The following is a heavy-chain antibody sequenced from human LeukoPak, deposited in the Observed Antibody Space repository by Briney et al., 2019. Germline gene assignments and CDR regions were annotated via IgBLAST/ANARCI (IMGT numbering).Heavy chain of an antibody. V-gene: IGHV3-7*01. D-gene: IGHD6-19*01. CDR1: GFTFSNYW. CDR3: ARVQGSSGPGIFEY. CDR2: IKQDGSEN. Sequence: GGSLRLSCAASGFTFSNYWMSWVRQAPGKGLEWVANIKQDGSENFYVDSVKGRLTIYRDNAKNSLYLQMNSLRVEDTAVYYCARVQGSSGPGIFEYWGQGTLVTVSS. J-gene: IGHJ4*02.